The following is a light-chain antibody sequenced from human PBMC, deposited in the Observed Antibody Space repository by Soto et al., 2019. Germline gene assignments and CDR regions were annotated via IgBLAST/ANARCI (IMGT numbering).Light chain of an antibody. CDR2: DVS. CDR3: SSYSSISYVI. Sequence: QSALTQPASVSGSPGQSITISCTGTTSDVGAYNYVSWYQQHPGEAPRLMIYDVSYRPSGVSNRFSGSKSGNTASLTISGRRAEDEADYYCSSYSSISYVIFGGGTQLTVL. V-gene: IGLV2-14*01. CDR1: TSDVGAYNY. J-gene: IGLJ2*01.